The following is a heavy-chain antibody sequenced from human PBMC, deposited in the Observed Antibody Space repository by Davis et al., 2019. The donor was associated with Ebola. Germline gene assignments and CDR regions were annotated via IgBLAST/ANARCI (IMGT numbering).Heavy chain of an antibody. CDR1: GDSVSLNSAG. CDR2: TYYNSKWYS. CDR3: TRGWLRGWFDP. V-gene: IGHV6-1*01. Sequence: HSQTLSLTCDISGDSVSLNSAGWNWIRQSPSRGLEWLGRTYYNSKWYSDYATSVRGRITINADTSGNKFYLQLNSVTPDDTAVYYCTRGWLRGWFDPWGQGTLVTVSS. D-gene: IGHD5-12*01. J-gene: IGHJ5*02.